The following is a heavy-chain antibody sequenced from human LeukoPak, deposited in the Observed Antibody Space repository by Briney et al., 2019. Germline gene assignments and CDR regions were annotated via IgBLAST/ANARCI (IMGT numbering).Heavy chain of an antibody. V-gene: IGHV1-69*06. CDR3: ARRLGGYSYGAFDY. CDR1: GGTFSSYA. D-gene: IGHD5-18*01. CDR2: IIPIFGTA. J-gene: IGHJ4*02. Sequence: GASVKVSCKASGGTFSSYAISWVRQAPGQGLEWMGGIIPIFGTANYAQKFQGRVTITADKSTSTAYMELSSLRSEDTAVYYRARRLGGYSYGAFDYWGQGTLVTVSS.